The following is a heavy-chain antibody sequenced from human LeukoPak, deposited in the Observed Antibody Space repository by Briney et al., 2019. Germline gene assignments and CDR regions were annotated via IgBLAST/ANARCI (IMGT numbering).Heavy chain of an antibody. Sequence: GGSLRLSCAASGFTFNSYAMHWVRQTPGKGLERVAFISYDGSNKLYADSVKGRFTISRDSSKNTLFLQMNSLRAEDTAVYYCARCQLICYGMDVWGQGTTVTVSS. CDR1: GFTFNSYA. CDR2: ISYDGSNK. CDR3: ARCQLICYGMDV. J-gene: IGHJ6*02. D-gene: IGHD5-24*01. V-gene: IGHV3-30-3*01.